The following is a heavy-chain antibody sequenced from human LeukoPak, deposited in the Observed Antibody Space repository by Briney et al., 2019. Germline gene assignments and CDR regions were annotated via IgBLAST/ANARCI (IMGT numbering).Heavy chain of an antibody. Sequence: GGSLRLSRAASGFTFSSYAMSWVRQAPGKGLEWVSAISGSGGSTYYADSVKGRFAISRDNSKNMLYLQMNSLRTEDTAVYYCVKEADSGGYRTSDYWGQGTLVTVSS. J-gene: IGHJ4*02. CDR1: GFTFSSYA. CDR3: VKEADSGGYRTSDY. V-gene: IGHV3-23*01. D-gene: IGHD6-19*01. CDR2: ISGSGGST.